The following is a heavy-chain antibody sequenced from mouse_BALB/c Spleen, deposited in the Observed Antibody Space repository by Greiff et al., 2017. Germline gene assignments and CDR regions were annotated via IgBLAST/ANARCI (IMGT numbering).Heavy chain of an antibody. CDR1: GYTFTSYW. V-gene: IGHV1-69*02. J-gene: IGHJ3*01. CDR2: IYPSDSYT. CDR3: TGGNPAWFAY. D-gene: IGHD1-1*02. Sequence: VQLQQPGAELVRPGASVKLSCKASGYTFTSYWINWVKQRPGQGLEWIGNIYPSDSYTNYNQKFKDKATLTVDKSSSTAYMHLSSPTSEDSAVYYCTGGNPAWFAYWGQGTLVTVSA.